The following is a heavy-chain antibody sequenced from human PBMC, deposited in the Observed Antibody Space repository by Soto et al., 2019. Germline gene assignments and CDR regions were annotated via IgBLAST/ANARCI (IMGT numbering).Heavy chain of an antibody. CDR2: IIPIFGTA. V-gene: IGHV1-69*01. CDR1: GGTFSSYA. D-gene: IGHD4-17*01. CDR3: ARGRGPTVTTGNGMDV. Sequence: QVQLVQSGAEVKKPGSSVKVSCKASGGTFSSYAISWVRQAPGQGLEWMGGIIPIFGTANYAQKFQGRVTISADESTSTAYMGVGSLRSEDTAVDYCARGRGPTVTTGNGMDVWGQGTTVTVSS. J-gene: IGHJ6*02.